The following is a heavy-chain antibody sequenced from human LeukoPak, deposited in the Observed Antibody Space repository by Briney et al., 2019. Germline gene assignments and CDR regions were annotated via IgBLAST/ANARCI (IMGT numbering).Heavy chain of an antibody. CDR2: ISDDGSNK. D-gene: IGHD3-9*01. CDR3: AGDSPLWLHLIKY. Sequence: GGSLRLSCAASGFTFSSYAVHWVRQAPGKGLEWVAVISDDGSNKYYADSVKGRFTISRDNSKNTLYLQMDSLRSEDTAVYYCAGDSPLWLHLIKYWGQGTLVTVSS. CDR1: GFTFSSYA. V-gene: IGHV3-30-3*01. J-gene: IGHJ4*02.